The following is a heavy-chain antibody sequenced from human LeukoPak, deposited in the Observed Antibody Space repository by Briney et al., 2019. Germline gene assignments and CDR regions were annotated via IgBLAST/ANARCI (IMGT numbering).Heavy chain of an antibody. D-gene: IGHD3-22*01. V-gene: IGHV3-7*01. J-gene: IGHJ4*02. CDR3: ARVRDYYDSSGYYYSGFDY. CDR2: IKQDGSGK. CDR1: GFTFSSYW. Sequence: GGSLRLSCAASGFTFSSYWMSWVRQAPGKGLEWVANIKQDGSGKYYVDSVKGRFTISRDNAKNSLYLQMNSLRAEDTTVYYCARVRDYYDSSGYYYSGFDYWGQGTLVTVSS.